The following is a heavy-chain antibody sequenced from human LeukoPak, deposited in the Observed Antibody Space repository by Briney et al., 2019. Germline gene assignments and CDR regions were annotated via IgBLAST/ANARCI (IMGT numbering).Heavy chain of an antibody. CDR3: AREPYCGGDCSHDAFDI. V-gene: IGHV4-59*01. D-gene: IGHD2-21*02. Sequence: SETLSLTCTVSGGSISSYYWSWIRQPPGKGLEWIGYIYYSGSTNYNPSLKSRVTISVDTSKNQFSLKLSSVTAADTAVYYCAREPYCGGDCSHDAFDIWGQGTMVTASS. J-gene: IGHJ3*02. CDR1: GGSISSYY. CDR2: IYYSGST.